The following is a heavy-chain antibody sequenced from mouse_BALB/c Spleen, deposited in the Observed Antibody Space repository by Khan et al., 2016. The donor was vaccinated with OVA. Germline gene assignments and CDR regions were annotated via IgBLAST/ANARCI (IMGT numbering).Heavy chain of an antibody. CDR1: GYTFTSYY. J-gene: IGHJ3*01. D-gene: IGHD1-1*02. CDR3: TRAGWAAFAY. CDR2: INPSDGGT. V-gene: IGHV1S81*02. Sequence: QVQLQQPGAELVKPGASVKLSCKASGYTFTSYYMYWVKQRPGQGLEWIGGINPSDGGTNFNEKFKSKATMTVDKSASTAYMQLSRLTSEDSAVSSCTRAGWAAFAYWGQGTLVTVSA.